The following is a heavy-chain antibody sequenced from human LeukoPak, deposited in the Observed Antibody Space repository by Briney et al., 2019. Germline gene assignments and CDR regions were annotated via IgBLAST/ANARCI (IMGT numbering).Heavy chain of an antibody. CDR3: AKDKTAVTTYLTH. Sequence: GGSLRLSCAAFGFTFTTYGMHWVRQAPGKGLEWMAVISYDGSNKYYADSVKGRFTISRDNSKNTLYLQMNSLRAEDTAVYYCAKDKTAVTTYLTHWGQGTLVTVSS. CDR2: ISYDGSNK. J-gene: IGHJ4*02. CDR1: GFTFTTYG. V-gene: IGHV3-30*18. D-gene: IGHD4-17*01.